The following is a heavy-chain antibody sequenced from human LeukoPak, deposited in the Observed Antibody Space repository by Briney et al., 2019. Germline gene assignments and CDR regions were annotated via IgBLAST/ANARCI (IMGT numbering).Heavy chain of an antibody. CDR1: GLTFSNAW. D-gene: IGHD3-10*01. CDR2: IKSKTDGGTT. J-gene: IGHJ6*04. V-gene: IGHV3-15*01. CDR3: TARVVPYYYYGMDV. Sequence: GGSLRLSCAASGLTFSNAWMSWVRQAPGKGLEWVGRIKSKTDGGTTGYAAPVKGRFTISRDDSKNTLYLQMNSLKTEDTAVYYCTARVVPYYYYGMDVWGKGTTVTVSS.